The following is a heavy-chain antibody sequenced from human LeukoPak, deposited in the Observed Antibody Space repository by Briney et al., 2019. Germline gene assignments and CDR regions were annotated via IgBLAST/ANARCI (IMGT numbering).Heavy chain of an antibody. V-gene: IGHV3-23*01. J-gene: IGHJ6*04. CDR3: AKEARNLNVYLDGMDV. Sequence: GGSLRLSCAASGFTVSNYAMTWVRQAPGKGLEWVSCISVSGANTYYAESVEGRFTISRDNSKNTLCLQMNSLRVEDTAVYHCAKEARNLNVYLDGMDVGGKGTRVTVSS. CDR2: ISVSGANT. D-gene: IGHD3-9*01. CDR1: GFTVSNYA.